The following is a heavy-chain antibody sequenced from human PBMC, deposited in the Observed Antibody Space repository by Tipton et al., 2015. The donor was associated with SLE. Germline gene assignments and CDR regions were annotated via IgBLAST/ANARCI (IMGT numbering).Heavy chain of an antibody. CDR3: ARASRSGIYYYYGMDV. CDR2: ISYNSGSL. J-gene: IGHJ6*02. V-gene: IGHV3-9*01. CDR1: GFTFDDYA. D-gene: IGHD6-25*01. Sequence: SLRLSCAASGFTFDDYAMHWVRQAPGQGLEWVSGISYNSGSLGYADFVKGRFAISRDNAKNSLYLHMTSLRAEDTALYYCARASRSGIYYYYGMDVWGQGTTVTVSS.